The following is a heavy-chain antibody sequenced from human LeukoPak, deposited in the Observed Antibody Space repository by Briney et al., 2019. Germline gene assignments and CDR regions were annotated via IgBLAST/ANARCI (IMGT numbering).Heavy chain of an antibody. CDR1: GFTFSSYA. CDR2: ISGSGGST. J-gene: IGHJ4*01. D-gene: IGHD6-13*01. V-gene: IGHV3-23*01. Sequence: GGSLRLSCAAAGFTFSSYAMSWVGRAPGKGLEGVSAISGSGGSTYYADSVKARFTHSRDNSKNTLYLQMNSLRAEDTAVYYCAKRTPTAYSNNWGQGTLVTVSS. CDR3: AKRTPTAYSNN.